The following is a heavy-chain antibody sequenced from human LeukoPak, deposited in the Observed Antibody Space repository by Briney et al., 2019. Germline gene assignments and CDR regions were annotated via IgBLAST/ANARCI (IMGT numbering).Heavy chain of an antibody. J-gene: IGHJ4*02. Sequence: ASVKVSCKASGYNFISYGITWVRQAPGQGLEWMGWISTYSGNTNCAQKLQGRVTMTTDTSTSTAYMELSSLRSEDTAVYYCARDGLFEYQPSDDWDYWGQGTLVTVSS. CDR1: GYNFISYG. CDR2: ISTYSGNT. D-gene: IGHD2-2*01. V-gene: IGHV1-18*01. CDR3: ARDGLFEYQPSDDWDY.